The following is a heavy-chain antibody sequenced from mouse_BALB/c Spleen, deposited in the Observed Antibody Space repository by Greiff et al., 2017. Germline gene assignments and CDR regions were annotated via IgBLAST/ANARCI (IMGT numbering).Heavy chain of an antibody. J-gene: IGHJ3*01. CDR3: ARGGDGYFPFAY. D-gene: IGHD2-3*01. Sequence: EVQRVESGPGLVKPSQSLSLTCTVTGYSITSDYAWNWIRQFPGNKLEWVGYISYSGSTSYNPSLKSRISITRDTSKNQFFLQLNSVTTEDTATYYCARGGDGYFPFAYWGQGTLVTVSA. V-gene: IGHV3-2*02. CDR1: GYSITSDYA. CDR2: ISYSGST.